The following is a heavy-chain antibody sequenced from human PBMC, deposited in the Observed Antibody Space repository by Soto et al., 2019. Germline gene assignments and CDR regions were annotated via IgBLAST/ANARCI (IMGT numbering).Heavy chain of an antibody. Sequence: QLQLQESGPGLVQPSETLSPTCTVSGDSVTISDYYWGWIRQPPGKGLEWIGSIHYSGSTYYNPSLKSRVTISGDTSKKQFSLKLTSVTAADAAVYYCAAHDSGGYYAEYWGQGTLVTVSA. CDR3: AAHDSGGYYAEY. CDR1: GDSVTISDYY. D-gene: IGHD3-22*01. J-gene: IGHJ4*02. V-gene: IGHV4-39*01. CDR2: IHYSGST.